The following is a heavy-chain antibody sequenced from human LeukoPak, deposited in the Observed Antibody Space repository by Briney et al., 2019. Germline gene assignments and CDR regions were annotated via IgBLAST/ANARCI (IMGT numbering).Heavy chain of an antibody. J-gene: IGHJ4*02. CDR2: ISSSGSTK. CDR3: ARVTPYYYDSSGYPFDY. V-gene: IGHV3-48*03. Sequence: GGSLRLSCAASGFTFSSYEMNWVRQAPGKGLEWVSYISSSGSTKYYADSVKGRFTISRDNAKNSLYLQMNNLRAEDTAVYYCARVTPYYYDSSGYPFDYWGQGTLVTVSS. D-gene: IGHD3-22*01. CDR1: GFTFSSYE.